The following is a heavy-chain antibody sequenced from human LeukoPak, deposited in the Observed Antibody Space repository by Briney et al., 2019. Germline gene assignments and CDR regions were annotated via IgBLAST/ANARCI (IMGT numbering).Heavy chain of an antibody. D-gene: IGHD6-13*01. Sequence: ASVKVCCKASGYTFTSYGISWVRQVPGQGLEWMGWISAYNGNTNYAQKLQGRVTMTTDTSTSTAYMELRGLRSDDTAVYYCARHSSSWFDYFDYWGQGTLVTVSS. CDR2: ISAYNGNT. J-gene: IGHJ4*02. CDR3: ARHSSSWFDYFDY. V-gene: IGHV1-18*01. CDR1: GYTFTSYG.